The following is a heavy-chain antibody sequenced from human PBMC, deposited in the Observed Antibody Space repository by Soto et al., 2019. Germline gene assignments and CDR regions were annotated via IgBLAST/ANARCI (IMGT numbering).Heavy chain of an antibody. V-gene: IGHV5-51*01. Sequence: GESLKISCNGFGYSFTNNWIGWVRQMPGEGLEWMGTIYPGDSDTRYSPSFQGLVTISADKSISTAYLQWSSLKASDTAIFYCARYSGSYWHYFDSWGQGTLVTVSS. CDR3: ARYSGSYWHYFDS. J-gene: IGHJ4*02. CDR2: IYPGDSDT. CDR1: GYSFTNNW. D-gene: IGHD1-26*01.